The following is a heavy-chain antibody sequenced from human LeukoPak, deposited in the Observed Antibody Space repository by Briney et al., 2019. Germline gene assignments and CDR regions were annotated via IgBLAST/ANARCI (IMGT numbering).Heavy chain of an antibody. CDR2: INSDGSST. D-gene: IGHD6-19*01. CDR3: ASEGIAVARIELDY. J-gene: IGHJ4*02. CDR1: GFTFSSYW. V-gene: IGHV3-74*01. Sequence: GGSLRLSCAASGFTFSSYWMHWVRHAPGKGLVWVSRINSDGSSTSYADSVKGRFTISRDNAKNTLYLQMNSLRAEDTAVYYCASEGIAVARIELDYWGQGTLVTVSS.